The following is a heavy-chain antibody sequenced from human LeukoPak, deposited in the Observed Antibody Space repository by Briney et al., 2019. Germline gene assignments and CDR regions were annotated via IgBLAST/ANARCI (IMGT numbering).Heavy chain of an antibody. D-gene: IGHD4-17*01. CDR2: ISWTSGSI. CDR1: GFTFGDYA. V-gene: IGHV3-9*01. J-gene: IGHJ4*02. CDR3: AKDGPDYGDYYFDY. Sequence: PGGSLRLSCAASGFTFGDYAMHWVRHAPGEGLEWVSGISWTSGSIAYADSVKGRFTISRDNAKNSLYLQMNSLRAEDTALYYCAKDGPDYGDYYFDYWGQGTLVTVSS.